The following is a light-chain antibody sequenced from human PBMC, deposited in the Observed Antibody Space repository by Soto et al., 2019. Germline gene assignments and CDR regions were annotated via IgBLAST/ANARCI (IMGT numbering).Light chain of an antibody. Sequence: DIQMTQSPSSLSASVGDRVTITCRASQAVNNYLAWYQQKPGRDPKLLIYAASTLQSGVPSRFSGGGSGTDFTLTISSLQPEDVATYYCQKYNNGPPATFGPGTKV. CDR2: AAS. CDR1: QAVNNY. V-gene: IGKV1-27*01. J-gene: IGKJ3*01. CDR3: QKYNNGPPAT.